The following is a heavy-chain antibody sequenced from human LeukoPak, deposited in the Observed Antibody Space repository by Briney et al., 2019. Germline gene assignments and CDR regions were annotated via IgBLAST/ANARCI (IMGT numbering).Heavy chain of an antibody. V-gene: IGHV3-53*01. Sequence: GGSLRLSCAASGFTVSSNYMTWVRQAPGKGLEWVSVIYSGGGTYYADSVKGRFTISRDNSKNTLSLEMNSLRAEDTAVYYCARHPRDTALFTIDYWGQGTLVTVSS. CDR3: ARHPRDTALFTIDY. D-gene: IGHD5-18*01. J-gene: IGHJ4*02. CDR1: GFTVSSNY. CDR2: IYSGGGT.